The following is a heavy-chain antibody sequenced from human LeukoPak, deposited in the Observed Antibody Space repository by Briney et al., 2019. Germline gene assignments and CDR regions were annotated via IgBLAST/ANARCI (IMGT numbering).Heavy chain of an antibody. CDR1: GGSISDFY. CDR3: AQETVGGHFDF. D-gene: IGHD6-19*01. J-gene: IGHJ4*02. V-gene: IGHV4-4*07. Sequence: PSETLSLTCTVSGGSISDFYWSWIRQPAGKGLEYIGRVSATGSTSFNPSLQSRVTMSVDTSKSQFSLKLSSVTAADTAVYYCAQETVGGHFDFWGQGILVTVSS. CDR2: VSATGST.